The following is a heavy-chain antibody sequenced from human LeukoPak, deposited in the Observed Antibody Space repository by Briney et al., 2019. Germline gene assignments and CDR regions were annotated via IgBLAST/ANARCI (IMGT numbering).Heavy chain of an antibody. V-gene: IGHV4-61*02. CDR3: AGAVATNWFDP. CDR1: GASISSGSYY. D-gene: IGHD6-19*01. J-gene: IGHJ5*02. CDR2: IYTSGST. Sequence: PSETLSLTCTVSGASISSGSYYWSWIRQPAGKGPEWIGRIYTSGSTNYNPSLKSRVTISEDTSKNQFSLKLSSVTAADTAVYYCAGAVATNWFDPWGQGILVTVSS.